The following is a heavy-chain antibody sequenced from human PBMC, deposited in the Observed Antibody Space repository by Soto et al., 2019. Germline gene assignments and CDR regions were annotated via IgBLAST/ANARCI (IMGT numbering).Heavy chain of an antibody. CDR1: GFIFSDYG. D-gene: IGHD6-6*01. V-gene: IGHV3-33*06. CDR3: AKDRHSTSPGFLDS. Sequence: QVQLVESGGGVVQPGRSLRLSCAASGFIFSDYGVHWVRQAPGKGLEWVAVIWYDGTNKYYGDSVKGRFTISRDNSKNILYLQMNSLRAADTAVYFCAKDRHSTSPGFLDSWGQGTLVTVSS. J-gene: IGHJ4*02. CDR2: IWYDGTNK.